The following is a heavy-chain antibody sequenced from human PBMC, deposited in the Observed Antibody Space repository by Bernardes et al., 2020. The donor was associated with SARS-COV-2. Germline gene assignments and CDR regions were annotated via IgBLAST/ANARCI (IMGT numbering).Heavy chain of an antibody. J-gene: IGHJ6*02. D-gene: IGHD3-10*01. V-gene: IGHV1-46*01. CDR2: INPSGGST. CDR1: GYTLTELS. Sequence: ASVKVSCKVSGYTLTELSMHWVRQAPGKGLEWMGIINPSGGSTSYAQKFQGRVTMTRDTSTSTVYMELSSLRSEDTAVYYCAVTLVTMVRGVPAPYYYYGMDVWGQGTTVTVSS. CDR3: AVTLVTMVRGVPAPYYYYGMDV.